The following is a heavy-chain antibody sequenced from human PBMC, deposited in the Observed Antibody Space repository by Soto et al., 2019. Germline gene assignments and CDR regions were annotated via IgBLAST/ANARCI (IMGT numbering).Heavy chain of an antibody. J-gene: IGHJ4*02. CDR1: GFTFSPYT. CDR3: ARGGGFCGGDCYKGGIDY. CDR2: ISYDGSTE. Sequence: QVQLVESGGGVVQPGRSLRLSCAASGFTFSPYTMHWVRQAPGKGLEWVAVISYDGSTEYNPDSVKGRFTISRDNPKNTVYLQMHSLRAEDTAIYYCARGGGFCGGDCYKGGIDYWGQGTLVTVSS. V-gene: IGHV3-30-3*01. D-gene: IGHD2-21*02.